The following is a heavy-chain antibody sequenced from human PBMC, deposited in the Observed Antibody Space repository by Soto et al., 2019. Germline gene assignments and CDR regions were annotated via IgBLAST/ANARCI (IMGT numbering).Heavy chain of an antibody. V-gene: IGHV4-31*03. Sequence: QVQLQEPGPGLVKPSQTLSLTCSVSGGSISSGGYYWSWIRQHPGKGLEWIGYIYYSGSTYYNPSLKSRVTISVDTSKNQFSLKLSSVTAADTAVYYCARFGYSTNIGIDYWGQGTLVTVSS. D-gene: IGHD3-22*01. CDR3: ARFGYSTNIGIDY. CDR1: GGSISSGGYY. J-gene: IGHJ4*02. CDR2: IYYSGST.